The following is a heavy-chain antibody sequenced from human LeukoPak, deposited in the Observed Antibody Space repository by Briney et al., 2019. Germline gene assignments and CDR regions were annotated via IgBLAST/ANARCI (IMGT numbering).Heavy chain of an antibody. J-gene: IGHJ4*02. CDR3: ARCDFWSGPIDY. V-gene: IGHV4-4*07. CDR1: GGSISSYY. Sequence: SETLSLTCTVSGGSISSYYWSWIRQPAGKGLEWIGRIYTSGSTNYNPSLKSRVTISVDTSKNQFSLKLSSVTAADTAVYYCARCDFWSGPIDYWGQGTLVTVSS. D-gene: IGHD3-3*01. CDR2: IYTSGST.